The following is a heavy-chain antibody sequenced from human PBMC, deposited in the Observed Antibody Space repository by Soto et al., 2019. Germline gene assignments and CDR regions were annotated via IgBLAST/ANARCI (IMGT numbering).Heavy chain of an antibody. J-gene: IGHJ4*02. CDR1: GSTFTSNG. CDR3: ARSFDDIVLMVYAIDY. Sequence: ASVKVSCKVSGSTFTSNGIGWVRQAPGQGLEWMGWIITYNENMDSAPKFQDRLTMTTDTSTSTAYMELRSLRSDDTAVYYCARSFDDIVLMVYAIDYWGQGTLVTVSS. D-gene: IGHD2-8*01. CDR2: IITYNENM. V-gene: IGHV1-18*04.